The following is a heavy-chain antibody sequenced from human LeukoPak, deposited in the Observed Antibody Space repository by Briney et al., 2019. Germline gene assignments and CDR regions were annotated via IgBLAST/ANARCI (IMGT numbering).Heavy chain of an antibody. CDR3: AKEGTGIHFDY. D-gene: IGHD1-1*01. J-gene: IGHJ4*02. CDR2: IWYDGSNK. CDR1: GFTFSNYG. Sequence: PGGSLRLSCAASGFTFSNYGMHWVRQAPGKGLEWVAAIWYDGSNKYYGDSVKGRFTISRDNSKNTLYLQMNSLRAEDTAVYYCAKEGTGIHFDYWGQGTLVTVSS. V-gene: IGHV3-30*02.